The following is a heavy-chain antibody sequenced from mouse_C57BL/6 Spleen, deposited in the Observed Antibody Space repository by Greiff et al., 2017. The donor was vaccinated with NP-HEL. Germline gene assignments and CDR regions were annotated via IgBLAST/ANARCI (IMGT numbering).Heavy chain of an antibody. CDR3: ASYYCITAGFAY. V-gene: IGHV1-82*01. D-gene: IGHD2-10*01. Sequence: QVQLQQSGPELVKPGASVKISCKASGYAFSSSWMNWVKQRPGKGLEWIGRIYPGDGDTNYNGKFKGKATLTADKSSSTAYMQLSSLTSEDSAVYFCASYYCITAGFAYWGQGTLVTVSA. J-gene: IGHJ3*01. CDR2: IYPGDGDT. CDR1: GYAFSSSW.